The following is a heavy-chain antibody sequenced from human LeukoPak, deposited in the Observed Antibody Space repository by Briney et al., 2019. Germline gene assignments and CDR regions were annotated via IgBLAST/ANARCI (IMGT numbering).Heavy chain of an antibody. CDR1: GFTVSSNY. Sequence: GGSLRLSCAASGFTVSSNYMSWVRQAPGKGLEWVSAISGSGGSTYYADSVKGRFTISRDNSKNTLYLQMNSLRAEDTAVYYCAKDTPTVTTSLLDVWGKGTTVTVSS. CDR3: AKDTPTVTTSLLDV. J-gene: IGHJ6*04. D-gene: IGHD4-17*01. V-gene: IGHV3-23*01. CDR2: ISGSGGST.